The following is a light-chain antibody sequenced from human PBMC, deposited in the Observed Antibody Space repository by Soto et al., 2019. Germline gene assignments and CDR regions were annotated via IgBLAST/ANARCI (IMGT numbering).Light chain of an antibody. CDR3: SSYAGSSNV. Sequence: QSVLTQPPSASGTPGQRAFISCTGTSSDVGGYNYVSWYQQHPGKAPKLMIYEVNKRPSGVPDRFSGSKSGNTASLTVSGLQAEDEADYYCSSYAGSSNVFGTGTKVTVL. CDR2: EVN. CDR1: SSDVGGYNY. V-gene: IGLV2-8*01. J-gene: IGLJ1*01.